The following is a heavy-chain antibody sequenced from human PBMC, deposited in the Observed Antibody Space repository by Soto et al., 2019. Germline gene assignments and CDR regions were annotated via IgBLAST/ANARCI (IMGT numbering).Heavy chain of an antibody. CDR1: GLTFSNFW. CDR3: ARSGRDGYNP. CDR2: IKHEGSEE. Sequence: GGSLRLSCEASGLTFSNFWMAWVRQAPGKGLEWVANIKHEGSEENYLDSVKSRFTISRANTKNLVYLQMNRLRAEDTAVYYCARSGRDGYNPWGQGTLVTVSS. J-gene: IGHJ5*02. D-gene: IGHD5-12*01. V-gene: IGHV3-7*01.